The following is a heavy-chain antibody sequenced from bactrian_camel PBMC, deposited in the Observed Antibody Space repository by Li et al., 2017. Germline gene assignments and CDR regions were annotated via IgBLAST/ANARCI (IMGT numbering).Heavy chain of an antibody. J-gene: IGHJ4*01. CDR2: IQIDGSST. Sequence: VQLVESGGGLVQPGGSLRLSCLALYFPYDTNNRMGWFRQAPGKGLEWVSYIQIDGSSTSYADSVKGRFTISRDNAKTTVYLQMNSLKPEDTALYYCVRDYGNYDWTLGSWGQGTQVTVS. CDR1: YFPYDTNNR. V-gene: IGHV3S36*01. D-gene: IGHD4*01. CDR3: VRDYGNYDWTLGS.